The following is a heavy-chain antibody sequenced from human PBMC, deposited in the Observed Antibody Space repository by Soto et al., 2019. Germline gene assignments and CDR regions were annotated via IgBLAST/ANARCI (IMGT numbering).Heavy chain of an antibody. D-gene: IGHD3-22*01. V-gene: IGHV3-74*01. CDR3: AMGHGDRYDGNGYLGRH. J-gene: IGHJ4*02. CDR1: GFTFSSYW. CDR2: IKSDGSGT. Sequence: EVQLVESGGGLVQPGESLTLSCAASGFTFSSYWMHWVRQAPGKGLVWVSRIKSDGSGTYYANSVKGRLTISRDNAKNTLYLQMYSLRVEDTAVYFCAMGHGDRYDGNGYLGRHWGQGTLVTVSS.